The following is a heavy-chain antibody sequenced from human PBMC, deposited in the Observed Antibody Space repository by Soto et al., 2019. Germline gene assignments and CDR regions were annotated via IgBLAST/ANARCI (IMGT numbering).Heavy chain of an antibody. CDR1: GFTFSSYG. CDR2: ISYDGSNK. J-gene: IGHJ4*02. Sequence: GGSLRLSCAASGFTFSSYGMHWVRQAPGKGLEWVAVISYDGSNKYYADSVKGRFTISRDNSKNTLYLQMNSLRAEDTAVYYCAKSGDYGDYGVFDFDYWGQGTLVTVSS. V-gene: IGHV3-30*18. D-gene: IGHD4-17*01. CDR3: AKSGDYGDYGVFDFDY.